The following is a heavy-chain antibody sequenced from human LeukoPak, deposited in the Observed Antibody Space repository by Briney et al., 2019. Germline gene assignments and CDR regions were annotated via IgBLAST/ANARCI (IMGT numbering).Heavy chain of an antibody. CDR1: GYTFSSYG. CDR2: IWYDGSNN. CDR3: ARANEDYSSSDASDV. V-gene: IGHV3-33*01. Sequence: PGRSLRHSCAASGYTFSSYGMHWVRQAPGKGLEWVAVIWYDGSNNYYADSVKGRFTIARDNSKNTLYLQMNSLRAEDTAVYYCARANEDYSSSDASDVWGQGTMVAVSS. D-gene: IGHD6-6*01. J-gene: IGHJ3*01.